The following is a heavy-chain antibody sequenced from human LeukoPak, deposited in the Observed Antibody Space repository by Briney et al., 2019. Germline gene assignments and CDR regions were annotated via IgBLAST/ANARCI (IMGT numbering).Heavy chain of an antibody. V-gene: IGHV1-8*01. D-gene: IGHD5-18*01. CDR2: MNPNSGNT. CDR3: ASQQKRGYSYGGVDDAFDI. CDR1: GYTFTSYD. J-gene: IGHJ3*02. Sequence: GASVKVSCRASGYTFTSYDINWVRQATGQGLEWMGWMNPNSGNTGYAQKFQGRVTMTRNTSISTAYMELSSLRSEDTAVYYCASQQKRGYSYGGVDDAFDIWGQGTMVTVSS.